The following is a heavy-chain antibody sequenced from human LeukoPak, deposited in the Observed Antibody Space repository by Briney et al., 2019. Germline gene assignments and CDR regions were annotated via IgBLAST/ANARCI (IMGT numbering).Heavy chain of an antibody. J-gene: IGHJ4*02. D-gene: IGHD5-12*01. CDR1: GGSISSGSYY. Sequence: PSQTLSLTCTVSGGSISSGSYYWSWIRQPAGKGLEWIGRIYTSGSTNYNPSLKSRVTISVDTSKNQFSLKLSSVTAADTAVYYCARDGGDRNSGYGHWGQGTLVTVSS. CDR2: IYTSGST. CDR3: ARDGGDRNSGYGH. V-gene: IGHV4-61*02.